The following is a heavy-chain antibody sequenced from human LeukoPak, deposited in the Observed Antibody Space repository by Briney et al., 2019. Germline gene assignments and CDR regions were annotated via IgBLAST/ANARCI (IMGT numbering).Heavy chain of an antibody. CDR2: INPNSGGT. J-gene: IGHJ5*02. CDR3: ARGVGATQGDNWFDP. V-gene: IGHV1-2*04. CDR1: GYTFTGYY. D-gene: IGHD1-26*01. Sequence: ASVKVSCKASGYTFTGYYMHWVRQAPGQGLEWMGWINPNSGGTNYARKFQGWVTMTRDTSISTAYMELSRLRSDDTAVYYCARGVGATQGDNWFDPWGQGTLVTVSS.